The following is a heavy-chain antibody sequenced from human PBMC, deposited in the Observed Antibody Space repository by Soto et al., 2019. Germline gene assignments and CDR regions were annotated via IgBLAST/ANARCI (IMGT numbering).Heavy chain of an antibody. J-gene: IGHJ4*02. V-gene: IGHV4-38-2*02. CDR1: GYSISSGYH. CDR3: AREISPYNSDWLDY. Sequence: PSETLSLTCAVSGYSISSGYHWGWNRQPPGKGLEWIGSIHHSGTTYYNPSLRSRVTISVDTSKNQFSLRLSSVTAADTAVYYCAREISPYNSDWLDYWGQGTLVTVSS. CDR2: IHHSGTT. D-gene: IGHD6-19*01.